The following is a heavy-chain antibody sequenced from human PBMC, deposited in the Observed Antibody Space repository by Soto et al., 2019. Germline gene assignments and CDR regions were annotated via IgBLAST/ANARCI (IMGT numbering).Heavy chain of an antibody. Sequence: PGGSLRLSCAASGFTFSSYGMHWVRQAPGKGLEWVAVIWYDGSNKYYADSVKGRFTISRDNSKNTLYLQMNSLRAEDTAVYYCARHNQVYSAFWSGYYPNYWGQGTLVTVSS. CDR3: ARHNQVYSAFWSGYYPNY. CDR1: GFTFSSYG. J-gene: IGHJ4*02. D-gene: IGHD3-3*01. V-gene: IGHV3-33*01. CDR2: IWYDGSNK.